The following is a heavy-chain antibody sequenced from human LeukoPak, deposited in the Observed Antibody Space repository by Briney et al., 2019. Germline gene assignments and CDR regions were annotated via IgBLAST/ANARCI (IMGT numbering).Heavy chain of an antibody. V-gene: IGHV4-59*12. J-gene: IGHJ4*02. CDR3: ARGDYYDSSGPLRG. D-gene: IGHD3-22*01. Sequence: SETLSLTCTVSGGSISSYYWSWIRQPPGKGLEWIGYIYYSGSTNYNPSLKSRVTISVDTSKNQFSLKLSSVTAADTAVYYCARGDYYDSSGPLRGWGQGTLVTVSS. CDR2: IYYSGST. CDR1: GGSISSYY.